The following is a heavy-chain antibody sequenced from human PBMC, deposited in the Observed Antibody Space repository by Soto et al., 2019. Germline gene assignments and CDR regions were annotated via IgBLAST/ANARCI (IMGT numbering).Heavy chain of an antibody. CDR1: GFTFSSYG. D-gene: IGHD1-7*01. CDR2: ISYDGSNK. V-gene: IGHV3-30*18. CDR3: AKDLKRYNWNYGVYNWFDP. J-gene: IGHJ5*02. Sequence: RRLSCAASGFTFSSYGMHWVRQAPGKGLEWVAVISYDGSNKYYADSVKGRFTISRDNSKNTLYLQMNSLRAEDTAVYYCAKDLKRYNWNYGVYNWFDPWGQGTLVTVSS.